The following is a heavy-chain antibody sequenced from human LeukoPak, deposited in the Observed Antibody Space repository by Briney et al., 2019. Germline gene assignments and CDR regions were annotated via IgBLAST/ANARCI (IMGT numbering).Heavy chain of an antibody. CDR2: ISSNGGST. CDR1: GFTFSSYA. V-gene: IGHV3-64*01. D-gene: IGHD3-10*01. CDR3: ARRSSKTQHYYGSGSYHY. J-gene: IGHJ4*02. Sequence: PGGSLRLSCAASGFTFSSYAMHWVRQAPGKGLEYVSAISSNGGSTYYANSVKGRFTISRDNSKNTLYLQMGSLRAEDMAVYYCARRSSKTQHYYGSGSYHYWGQGTLVTVSS.